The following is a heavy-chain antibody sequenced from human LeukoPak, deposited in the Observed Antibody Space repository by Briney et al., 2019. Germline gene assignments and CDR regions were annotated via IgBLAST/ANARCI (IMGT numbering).Heavy chain of an antibody. Sequence: PSETLSLTCTVSGGSISSSSYYWGWIRQPPGKGLEWIGSISYGGSTYYNPSLKSRVTISVHTSKTPSSLKLSSVTAADTAVYYFARHPSIDTPWYPAVFDYWGQGTLVTVSS. CDR3: ARHPSIDTPWYPAVFDY. CDR2: ISYGGST. CDR1: GGSISSSSYY. V-gene: IGHV4-39*01. J-gene: IGHJ4*02. D-gene: IGHD6-13*01.